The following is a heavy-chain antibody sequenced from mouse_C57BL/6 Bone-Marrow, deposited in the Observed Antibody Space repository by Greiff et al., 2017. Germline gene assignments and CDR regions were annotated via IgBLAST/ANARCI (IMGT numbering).Heavy chain of an antibody. Sequence: ESGAELVRPGASVKLSCKASGYTFTDYYINWVKQRPGQGLEWIARIYPGSGNTYYNEKFKGKATLTAEKSSSTAYMQLSSLTSEDSAVYFCARMGGWLLRWYFDVWGTGTTVTVSS. D-gene: IGHD2-3*01. CDR3: ARMGGWLLRWYFDV. CDR2: IYPGSGNT. V-gene: IGHV1-76*01. J-gene: IGHJ1*03. CDR1: GYTFTDYY.